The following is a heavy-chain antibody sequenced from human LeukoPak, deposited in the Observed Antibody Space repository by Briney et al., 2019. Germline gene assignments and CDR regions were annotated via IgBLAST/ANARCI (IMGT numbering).Heavy chain of an antibody. V-gene: IGHV3-21*01. CDR2: ISSSSSYI. D-gene: IGHD3-16*01. CDR3: ARNPYVDPQSPIDY. J-gene: IGHJ4*02. CDR1: GFTFSSYS. Sequence: PGGSLRLSCAASGFTFSSYSMNWVRQAPGKGLEWVSSISSSSSYIYYADSVKGRFTISRDNAKNSLYLQMNSLRAEDTAVYYCARNPYVDPQSPIDYWGQGTLVTVSS.